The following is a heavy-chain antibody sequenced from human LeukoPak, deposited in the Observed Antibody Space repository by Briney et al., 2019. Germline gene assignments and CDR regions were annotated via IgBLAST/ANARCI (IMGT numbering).Heavy chain of an antibody. CDR2: ISYDGSNK. D-gene: IGHD5-12*01. CDR3: TKGYSGYDYAFDY. V-gene: IGHV3-30-3*01. Sequence: GGSLRLSCAASGFTFSSYAMHWVRQAPGKGLEWVAVISYDGSNKYYADSVKGRFTISRDNSKNTLYLQMNSLRGEDTAVYYCTKGYSGYDYAFDYWGQGTLVTVSS. CDR1: GFTFSSYA. J-gene: IGHJ4*02.